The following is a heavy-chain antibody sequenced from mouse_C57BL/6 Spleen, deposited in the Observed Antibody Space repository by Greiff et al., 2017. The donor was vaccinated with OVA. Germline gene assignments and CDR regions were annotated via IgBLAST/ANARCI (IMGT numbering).Heavy chain of an antibody. V-gene: IGHV5-17*01. CDR3: ARTAHAMDY. CDR1: GFTFSDYG. J-gene: IGHJ4*01. D-gene: IGHD1-2*01. Sequence: EVEVEESGGGLVKPGGSLKLSCAASGFTFSDYGMHWVRQAPEKGLEWVAYISSGSSTIYYADPVKGRFTISRDNAKNTLFLQMTSLRSEDTAMYYCARTAHAMDYWGQGTSVTVSS. CDR2: ISSGSSTI.